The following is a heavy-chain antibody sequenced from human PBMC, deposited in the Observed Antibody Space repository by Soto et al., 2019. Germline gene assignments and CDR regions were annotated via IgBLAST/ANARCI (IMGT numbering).Heavy chain of an antibody. J-gene: IGHJ4*02. D-gene: IGHD2-8*02. CDR1: GGSFSGYY. CDR3: ARDKITGLFDY. V-gene: IGHV4-34*01. CDR2: INHSGST. Sequence: QVQLQQWGAGLLKPSETLSLTCAVYGGSFSGYYWTWIRQPPGTGLEWIGEINHSGSTNYNPSLKSRATISVYTSKNQFSLKLTSVTAADTALYYCARDKITGLFDYWGQGTLVTVSS.